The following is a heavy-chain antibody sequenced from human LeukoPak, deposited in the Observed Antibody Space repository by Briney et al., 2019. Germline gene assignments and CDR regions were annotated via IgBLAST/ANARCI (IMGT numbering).Heavy chain of an antibody. CDR1: GYSFTSYW. V-gene: IGHV5-51*01. CDR3: ARPKGYYGSGSYYGGHFDY. D-gene: IGHD3-10*01. Sequence: PGESLKISCKGSGYSFTSYWIGWVRQMPGKGLEWMGIIYPGDSDTRYSPSFQGQVTISADKSISTAYLQWSSLKASDTAMYYCARPKGYYGSGSYYGGHFDYWGQGTLVTVSS. J-gene: IGHJ4*02. CDR2: IYPGDSDT.